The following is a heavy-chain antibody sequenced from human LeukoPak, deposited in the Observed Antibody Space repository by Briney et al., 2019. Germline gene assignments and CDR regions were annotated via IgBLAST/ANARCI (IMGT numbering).Heavy chain of an antibody. CDR1: GFSFSDYA. Sequence: GGSLRLSCVGSGFSFSDYALEWVRQPPGKGPEWVASITPKSDYIYYTPSVKGRFTISRDNARRSVYLQMNSLRADDTALHYCATMVGPRCGTYYFDFWGQGVQVTVSS. V-gene: IGHV3-21*01. J-gene: IGHJ4*01. CDR3: ATMVGPRCGTYYFDF. D-gene: IGHD1-26*01. CDR2: ITPKSDYI.